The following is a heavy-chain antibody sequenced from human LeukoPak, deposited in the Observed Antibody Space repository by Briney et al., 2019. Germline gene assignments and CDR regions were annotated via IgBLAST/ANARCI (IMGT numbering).Heavy chain of an antibody. J-gene: IGHJ6*03. CDR1: GGSFSGYY. CDR3: ARERGGAPLVGYSYARENYYYYYMDV. CDR2: INHSGST. D-gene: IGHD5-18*01. V-gene: IGHV4-34*01. Sequence: SETLSLTCAVYGGSFSGYYWSWIRQPPGKGLEWMGEINHSGSTNYNPSLKSRVTISVDTSKNQFSLKLSSVTAADTAVYYCARERGGAPLVGYSYARENYYYYYMDVWGKGTTVTVSS.